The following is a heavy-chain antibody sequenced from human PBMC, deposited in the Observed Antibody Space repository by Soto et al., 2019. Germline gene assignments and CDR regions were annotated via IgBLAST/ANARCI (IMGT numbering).Heavy chain of an antibody. CDR1: GYTFTSYD. V-gene: IGHV1-8*01. D-gene: IGHD2-2*01. CDR3: ATVLGYCSSTSCYNWFDP. Sequence: ASVKVSCKASGYTFTSYDIKWVRQATGQGLEWMGWMNPNSGNTGYAQKFQGRVTMTRNTSISTAYMELSSLRSEDTAVYYCATVLGYCSSTSCYNWFDPWGQGTLVTVSS. J-gene: IGHJ5*02. CDR2: MNPNSGNT.